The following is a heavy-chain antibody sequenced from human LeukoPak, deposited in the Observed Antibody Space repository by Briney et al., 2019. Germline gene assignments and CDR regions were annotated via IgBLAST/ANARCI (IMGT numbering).Heavy chain of an antibody. CDR2: IYYSGST. CDR3: ARVTGYVMEDYFDY. V-gene: IGHV4-59*01. Sequence: SETLSLTCTVSGGSISSYYWSWIRQPPGKGLEWIGYIYYSGSTNYNPSLKSRVTISVDTSKNQFSLRLSSVTAADTAVYYCARVTGYVMEDYFDYWGRGTLVTVSS. J-gene: IGHJ4*02. D-gene: IGHD6-13*01. CDR1: GGSISSYY.